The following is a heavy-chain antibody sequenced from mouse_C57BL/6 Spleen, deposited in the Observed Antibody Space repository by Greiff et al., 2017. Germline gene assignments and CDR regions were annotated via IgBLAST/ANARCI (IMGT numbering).Heavy chain of an antibody. CDR3: AISYYDGSSYWYFDV. Sequence: QVQLQQPGAELVKPGASVKVSCKASGFTFTSYWMHWVKQRPGQGLEWIGRIHPSDSDTNSNPKFKGKATLTVDKSSSTAYMQLSSLPSEDSAVYYCAISYYDGSSYWYFDVWGTGTTVTVSS. CDR2: IHPSDSDT. D-gene: IGHD1-1*01. J-gene: IGHJ1*03. V-gene: IGHV1-74*01. CDR1: GFTFTSYW.